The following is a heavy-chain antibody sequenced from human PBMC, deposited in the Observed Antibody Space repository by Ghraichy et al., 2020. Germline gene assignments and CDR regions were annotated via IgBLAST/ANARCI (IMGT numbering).Heavy chain of an antibody. V-gene: IGHV3-23*01. CDR2: ISGGGENT. J-gene: IGHJ4*02. Sequence: KGLEWVSTISGGGENTHYAYSVKGRFTISRDNSKTTLYLHMNNLRAEDTAGYFCARDVGGVSFFDYWGQGTLV. CDR3: ARDVGGVSFFDY. D-gene: IGHD3-16*01.